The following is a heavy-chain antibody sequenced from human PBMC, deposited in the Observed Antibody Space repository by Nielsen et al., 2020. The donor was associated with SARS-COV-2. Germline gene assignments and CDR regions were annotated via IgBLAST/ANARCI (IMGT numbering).Heavy chain of an antibody. CDR3: AAQDYCSSTSCYPYYYYYYYMDV. J-gene: IGHJ6*03. D-gene: IGHD2-2*01. Sequence: WIRQPPGKGLEWVSYISSSSSTIYYADSVKGRFTISRDNAKNSLYLQMNSLRAEDTAVYYCAAQDYCSSTSCYPYYYYYYYMDVWGKGTTVTVSS. CDR2: ISSSSSTI. V-gene: IGHV3-48*01.